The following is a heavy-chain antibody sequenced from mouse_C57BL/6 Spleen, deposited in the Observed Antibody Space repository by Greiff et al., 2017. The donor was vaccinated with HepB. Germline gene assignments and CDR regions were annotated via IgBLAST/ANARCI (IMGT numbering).Heavy chain of an antibody. CDR1: GYTFTSYW. J-gene: IGHJ2*01. CDR2: IHPNSGST. V-gene: IGHV1-64*01. CDR3: ARSGDSSGNFDY. Sequence: QVQLQQPGAELVKPGASVKLSCKASGYTFTSYWMHWVKQRPGQGLEWIGMIHPNSGSTNYNEKFKSKATLTVDKSSSTAYMQLSSLTSEDSAVYYCARSGDSSGNFDYWGQGTTLTVSS. D-gene: IGHD3-2*02.